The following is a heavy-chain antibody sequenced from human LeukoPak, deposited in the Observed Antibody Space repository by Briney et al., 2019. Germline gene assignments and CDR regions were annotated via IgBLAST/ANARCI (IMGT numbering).Heavy chain of an antibody. V-gene: IGHV4-39*01. Sequence: SETLSLTCTISGGSISSSSYYWGWIRQPPGKGLEWIGSIFYSGSTYYNPSLKSRVTISVDTSKNQFSLNLSSVTAADTAVYYCARPATVTTSFWYFDLWGRGTLVTVSS. J-gene: IGHJ2*01. D-gene: IGHD4-17*01. CDR2: IFYSGST. CDR3: ARPATVTTSFWYFDL. CDR1: GGSISSSSYY.